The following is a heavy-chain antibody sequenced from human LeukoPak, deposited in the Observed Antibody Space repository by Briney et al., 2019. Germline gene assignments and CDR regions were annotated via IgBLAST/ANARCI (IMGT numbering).Heavy chain of an antibody. D-gene: IGHD1-26*01. CDR2: ISYDGSNK. CDR3: ARDRNSGSYRASRFDP. CDR1: GFTFSSYA. J-gene: IGHJ5*02. Sequence: PGGSLRLSCAASGFTFSSYAMHWVRQAPGKGLEWVAVISYDGSNKYYADSVKGRFTISRDNSKNTLYLQMNSLRAEDAAVYYCARDRNSGSYRASRFDPWGQGTLVTVSS. V-gene: IGHV3-30-3*01.